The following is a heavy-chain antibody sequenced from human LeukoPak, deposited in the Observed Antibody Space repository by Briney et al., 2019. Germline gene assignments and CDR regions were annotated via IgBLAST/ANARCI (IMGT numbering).Heavy chain of an antibody. CDR2: GYYSGST. J-gene: IGHJ5*02. Sequence: PSETLSLTCTVSGGAISSYYWNWIRQPPGKGLEWIGYGYYSGSTLYNPSLKSRVTISVDTSKNQFSLKLSSVTAADTAVYYCARGLGTTYDFWSGYYRYNWFDPWGQGTLVTVSS. CDR3: ARGLGTTYDFWSGYYRYNWFDP. D-gene: IGHD3-3*01. CDR1: GGAISSYY. V-gene: IGHV4-59*12.